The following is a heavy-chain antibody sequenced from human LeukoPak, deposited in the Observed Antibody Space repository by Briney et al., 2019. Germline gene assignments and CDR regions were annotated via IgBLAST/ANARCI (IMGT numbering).Heavy chain of an antibody. J-gene: IGHJ4*02. V-gene: IGHV3-66*01. CDR3: ARGGFYSYGGFDY. CDR1: GFSVSSYD. Sequence: GGSLRLSCAASGFSVSSYDLNWVRQAPGKELEWVSVIYSGGSTYYADSVKGRFTISRDNSKNTLYLQMNSLRAEDTAVYYCARGGFYSYGGFDYWGQGTLVTVSS. CDR2: IYSGGST. D-gene: IGHD5-18*01.